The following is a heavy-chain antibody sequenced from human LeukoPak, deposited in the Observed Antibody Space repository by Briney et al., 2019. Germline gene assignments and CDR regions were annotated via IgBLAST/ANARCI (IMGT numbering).Heavy chain of an antibody. CDR2: ISYDGSNK. D-gene: IGHD6-13*01. CDR1: GFTFSTYW. Sequence: GGSLRLSCAASGFTFSTYWMTWVRQAPGKGLEWVAVISYDGSNKYYADSVKGRFTISRDNSKNTLYLQMNSLRAEDTAVYYCAREGIAAAGDYWGQGTLVTVSS. J-gene: IGHJ4*02. CDR3: AREGIAAAGDY. V-gene: IGHV3-30-3*01.